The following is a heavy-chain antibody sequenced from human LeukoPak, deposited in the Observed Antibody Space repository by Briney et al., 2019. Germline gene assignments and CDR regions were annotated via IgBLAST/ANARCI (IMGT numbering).Heavy chain of an antibody. CDR1: GFTFSSYA. CDR2: ISYDGSNK. CDR3: ARDPTYTIFGVVLYYFDY. V-gene: IGHV3-30*04. D-gene: IGHD3-3*01. Sequence: GGSLRLSCAASGFTFSSYAMHWVRQAPGKGLEWVAVISYDGSNKYCADSVKGRFTISRDNSKNTLYLQMNSLRAEDTAVYYCARDPTYTIFGVVLYYFDYWGQGTLVTVSS. J-gene: IGHJ4*02.